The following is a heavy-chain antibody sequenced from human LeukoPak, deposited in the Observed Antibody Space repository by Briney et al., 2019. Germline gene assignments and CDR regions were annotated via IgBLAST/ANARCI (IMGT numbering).Heavy chain of an antibody. CDR1: GFTFSSYA. J-gene: IGHJ4*02. CDR2: ISYDGSNK. V-gene: IGHV3-30*04. D-gene: IGHD2-8*01. CDR3: ARDQGYCTNGVCYVFDY. Sequence: PGGSLRLSCAASGFTFSSYAMHWVRQAPGKGLEWVAVISYDGSNKYYADSVKGRFTISRDNSKNTLYLQMNSLRAGDTAVYYCARDQGYCTNGVCYVFDYWGQGTLVTVSS.